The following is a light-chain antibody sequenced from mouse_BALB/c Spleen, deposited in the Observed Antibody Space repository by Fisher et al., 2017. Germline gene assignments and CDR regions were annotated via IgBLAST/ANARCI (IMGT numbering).Light chain of an antibody. CDR3: QQFTSSPYT. Sequence: DIVMTQSPAIMSASPGEKVTMTCRASSSVSSSYLHWYQQKSGASPKLWIYSTSNLASGVPARFSGSGSGNSYSLTISSMEGEDAATYYCQQFTSSPYTFGGGTKL. CDR2: STS. J-gene: IGKJ2*01. V-gene: IGKV4-57-1*01. CDR1: SSVSSSY.